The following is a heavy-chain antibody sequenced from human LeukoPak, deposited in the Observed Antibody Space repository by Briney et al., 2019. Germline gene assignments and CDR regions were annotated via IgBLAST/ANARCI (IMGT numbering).Heavy chain of an antibody. CDR1: GFTFSSYG. J-gene: IGHJ4*02. CDR2: ISGSGGST. D-gene: IGHD3-10*01. V-gene: IGHV3-23*01. CDR3: AKDRRAGSYDY. Sequence: GRSLRLSCTASGFTFSSYGMTCVRQAPGKGLEWVSAISGSGGSTYYADSVKGRFTISRDNSKNTLYLQMNSLRAEDTAVYYCAKDRRAGSYDYWGQGTLVTVSS.